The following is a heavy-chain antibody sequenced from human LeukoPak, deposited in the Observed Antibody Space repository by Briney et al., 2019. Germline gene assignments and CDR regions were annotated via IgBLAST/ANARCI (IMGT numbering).Heavy chain of an antibody. CDR1: DFPFIGYT. J-gene: IGHJ4*02. CDR3: ARNYDDSSGYYYTIDY. D-gene: IGHD3-22*01. V-gene: IGHV3-30*14. Sequence: GGSLRLSCAASDFPFIGYTMHWVRQAPGKGLEWVAFIRYDGSNKYYADSVKGRFTISRDNSKNTLYLQMNSLRAEDTAMYYCARNYDDSSGYYYTIDYWGQGTLVTVSP. CDR2: IRYDGSNK.